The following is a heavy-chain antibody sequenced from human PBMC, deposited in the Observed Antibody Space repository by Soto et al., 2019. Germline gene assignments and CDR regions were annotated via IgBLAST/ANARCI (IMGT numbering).Heavy chain of an antibody. Sequence: QVHLVQSGAEVKKPGASVKVSCQGSGYAFTTYGITWVRQAPGQGLEWMGWISAHNGNTNYAQKRQGRVTVTRDTSTSTAYMELRCLGYDGTAVYYCARGGYGDYGGQGALVTVSS. CDR1: GYAFTTYG. CDR3: ARGGYGDY. V-gene: IGHV1-18*01. CDR2: ISAHNGNT. D-gene: IGHD1-1*01. J-gene: IGHJ4*02.